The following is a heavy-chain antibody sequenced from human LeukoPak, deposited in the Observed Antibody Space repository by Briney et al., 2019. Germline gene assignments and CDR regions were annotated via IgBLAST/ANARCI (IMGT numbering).Heavy chain of an antibody. Sequence: GGSLRLSCAASGFTFSSYAMSWVRQAPGKGLEWVSAISGSDGSTYYADSVKGRFTISRDNSKNTLYLQMNSLRAEDTAVYYCAKVVSSGWYVGDYWGQGTLVTVSS. J-gene: IGHJ4*02. CDR1: GFTFSSYA. D-gene: IGHD6-19*01. V-gene: IGHV3-23*01. CDR3: AKVVSSGWYVGDY. CDR2: ISGSDGST.